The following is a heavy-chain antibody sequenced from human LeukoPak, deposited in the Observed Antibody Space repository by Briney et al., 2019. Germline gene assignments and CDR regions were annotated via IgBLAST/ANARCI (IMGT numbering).Heavy chain of an antibody. D-gene: IGHD5-12*01. V-gene: IGHV4-59*08. CDR3: ARQWGANGYGYFDY. CDR1: GGSISGHY. J-gene: IGHJ4*02. Sequence: SETLSLTCTVSGGSISGHYWSWIRQPPGKGLEWIGHVSYSGTTNSNPPLKSRVTISVDTSKNQFSLRLSCVTAADTAVYYCARQWGANGYGYFDYWGQGTLVTVSS. CDR2: VSYSGTT.